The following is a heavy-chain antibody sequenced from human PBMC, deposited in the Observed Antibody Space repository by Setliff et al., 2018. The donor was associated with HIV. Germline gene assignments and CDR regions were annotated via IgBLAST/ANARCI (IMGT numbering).Heavy chain of an antibody. J-gene: IGHJ5*02. CDR3: ARHRSYGDYDPNWFDP. V-gene: IGHV4-39*01. CDR2: VFYSGST. CDR1: GGSISSASYF. Sequence: ETLSLTCTVSGGSISSASYFWGWIRQSPGRGLEWIGSVFYSGSTYYNPSLRSRITISIDMSKNQFSLKLNSVTAADTAIYYCARHRSYGDYDPNWFDPWGRGTLVTVSS. D-gene: IGHD4-17*01.